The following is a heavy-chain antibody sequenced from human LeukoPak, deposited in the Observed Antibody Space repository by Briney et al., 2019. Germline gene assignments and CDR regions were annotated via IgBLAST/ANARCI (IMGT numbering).Heavy chain of an antibody. CDR1: GFTFSSFG. J-gene: IGHJ4*02. CDR2: IWYDGSNK. V-gene: IGHV3-30*02. CDR3: AKRPRIVGATTGD. Sequence: GGSLRLSCAASGFTFSSFGMHWVRQAPGKGLEWVAFIWYDGSNKYYADSVKGRFTISRDNSKNTLYLQMNSLRAEDTAVYYCAKRPRIVGATTGDWGQGTLVTGSS. D-gene: IGHD1-26*01.